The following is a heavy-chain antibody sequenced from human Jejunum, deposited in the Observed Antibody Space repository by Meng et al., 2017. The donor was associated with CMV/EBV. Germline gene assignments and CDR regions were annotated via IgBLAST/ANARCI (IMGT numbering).Heavy chain of an antibody. CDR1: TFTGFY. V-gene: IGHV1-2*02. Sequence: TFTGFYITWVRRAPGQGLEWMGWTNPNNGGTNYAQKFQGRVTMTSDTSTSTAYMELSRLTSDDTAVYYCTRDLYCGGNCYSAVDYWGQGTLVTVSS. D-gene: IGHD2-21*01. J-gene: IGHJ4*02. CDR2: TNPNNGGT. CDR3: TRDLYCGGNCYSAVDY.